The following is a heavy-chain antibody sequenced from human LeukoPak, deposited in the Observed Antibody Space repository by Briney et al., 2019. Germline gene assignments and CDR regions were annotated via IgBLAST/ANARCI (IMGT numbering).Heavy chain of an antibody. D-gene: IGHD7-27*01. Sequence: SETLSLTCTVSGGSVSDYYWSWIRQSPGKGLEWIGYIYYTGSSSYNPSLRSRVTISADTSKNQFSLKLSSVTTADTAVYYCASRKLGNDYWGQGTLVTVSS. V-gene: IGHV4-59*02. J-gene: IGHJ4*01. CDR3: ASRKLGNDY. CDR2: IYYTGSS. CDR1: GGSVSDYY.